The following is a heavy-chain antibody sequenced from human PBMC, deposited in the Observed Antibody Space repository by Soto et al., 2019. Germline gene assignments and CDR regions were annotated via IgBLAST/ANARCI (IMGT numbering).Heavy chain of an antibody. CDR2: ISYTGSA. V-gene: IGHV4-59*01. CDR3: ARVNYGDYDYGMGV. CDR1: GGSINYSY. D-gene: IGHD4-17*01. J-gene: IGHJ6*02. Sequence: QVQLQESGPGLVKPSETLSLSWTVSGGSINYSYWTWIRQPPGKGLEWIGYISYTGSANYNASLKTPLNISVDTSKNQYSPKLSSVTAADTALYNCARVNYGDYDYGMGVWGQGTTVAVSS.